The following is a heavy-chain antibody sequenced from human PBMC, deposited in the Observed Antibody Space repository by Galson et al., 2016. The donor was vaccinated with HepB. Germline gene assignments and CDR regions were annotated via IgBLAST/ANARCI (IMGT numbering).Heavy chain of an antibody. Sequence: SLRLSCAASGFTFSSYTMHWVRQAPGKGLEWVAVISYGGRDESYADSVKGRSTIPRDNSKNTLYLQMDSLRAEDTAVYYCARDDLESNYFYYHGMDVWGQGTTVTVSS. V-gene: IGHV3-30*04. D-gene: IGHD1-1*01. CDR3: ARDDLESNYFYYHGMDV. CDR1: GFTFSSYT. CDR2: ISYGGRDE. J-gene: IGHJ6*02.